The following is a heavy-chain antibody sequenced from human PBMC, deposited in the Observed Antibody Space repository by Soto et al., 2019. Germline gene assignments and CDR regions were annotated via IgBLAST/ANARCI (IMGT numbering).Heavy chain of an antibody. CDR1: GYTFTSYY. CDR2: INPSGGST. V-gene: IGHV1-46*01. Sequence: ASVKVSCKASGYTFTSYYMHWVPQAPGQGLEWMGIINPSGGSTSYAQKFQGRVTMTRDTSTSTVYMELSSLRSEDTAVYYCARAHLDEAGESGAHSGDTFDIWGQGTMVTVSS. J-gene: IGHJ3*02. D-gene: IGHD7-27*01. CDR3: ARAHLDEAGESGAHSGDTFDI.